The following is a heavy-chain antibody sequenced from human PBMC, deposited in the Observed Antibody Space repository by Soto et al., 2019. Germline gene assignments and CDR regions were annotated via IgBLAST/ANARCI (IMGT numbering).Heavy chain of an antibody. J-gene: IGHJ4*01. Sequence: EVQLVESGGGLVQPGGSLRLSCAASGFTFSSYNMNWARQAPGKGLEWISYISSSSRTIYYPDSVKGRFTISRDNAKISLYLQMNSLRAEDTAVYYCARDKGRSPLDYWGHATLVTVSS. CDR3: ARDKGRSPLDY. V-gene: IGHV3-48*01. D-gene: IGHD2-15*01. CDR2: ISSSSRTI. CDR1: GFTFSSYN.